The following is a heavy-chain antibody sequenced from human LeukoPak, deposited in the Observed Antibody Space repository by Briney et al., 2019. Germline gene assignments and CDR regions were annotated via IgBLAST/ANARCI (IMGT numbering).Heavy chain of an antibody. CDR2: ISGSGGST. Sequence: GGSLRLSCAVSGFTFSSYAMSWVRQAPGKGLEWVSAISGSGGSTYYADSVKGRFTISRDNSKNTLYLQMNSLRAEDTAVYYCAKVRGSGSYYYFDYWGQGTLVTVSS. CDR1: GFTFSSYA. J-gene: IGHJ4*02. CDR3: AKVRGSGSYYYFDY. V-gene: IGHV3-23*01. D-gene: IGHD3-10*01.